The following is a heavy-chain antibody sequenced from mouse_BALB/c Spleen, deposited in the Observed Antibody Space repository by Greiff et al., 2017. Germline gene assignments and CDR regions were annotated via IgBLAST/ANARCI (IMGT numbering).Heavy chain of an antibody. J-gene: IGHJ3*01. Sequence: EVQGVESGGGLVQPGGSLRLSCATSGFTFTDYYMSWVRQPPGKALEWLGFIRNKANGYTTEYSASVKGRFTISRDNSQSILYLQMNTLRAEDSATYYCARALGITTAPFAYWGQGTLVTVSA. CDR2: IRNKANGYTT. CDR3: ARALGITTAPFAY. CDR1: GFTFTDYY. D-gene: IGHD1-1*01. V-gene: IGHV7-3*02.